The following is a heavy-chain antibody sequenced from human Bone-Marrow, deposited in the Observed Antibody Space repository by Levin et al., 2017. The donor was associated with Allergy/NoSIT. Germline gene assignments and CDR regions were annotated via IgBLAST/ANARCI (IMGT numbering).Heavy chain of an antibody. CDR2: ISNTGGST. V-gene: IGHV3-23*01. CDR3: AKALDPSGWYYGQHFGLDV. D-gene: IGHD6-13*01. CDR1: GFTFTNYA. J-gene: IGHJ6*02. Sequence: GGSLRLSCAASGFTFTNYAMNWVRQAPGKGLEWVSGISNTGGSTYHADSVQGRFTISRDNSKNTVYLQMNSLRAEDTAIYYCAKALDPSGWYYGQHFGLDVWGQGTAVTVSS.